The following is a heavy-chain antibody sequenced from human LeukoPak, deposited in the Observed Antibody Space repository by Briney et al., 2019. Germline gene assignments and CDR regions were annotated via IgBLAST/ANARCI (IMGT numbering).Heavy chain of an antibody. D-gene: IGHD2-2*02. CDR1: GNTFTSYD. CDR2: MNPNSGNT. CDR3: ARGSYLIVVPAAILHNWFDP. V-gene: IGHV1-8*01. J-gene: IGHJ5*02. Sequence: ASVKVSCKASGNTFTSYDINWVRQATGQGLEWMGWMNPNSGNTGYAQKFQGRVTMTRNTSISTAYMELSSLRSEDTAVYYCARGSYLIVVPAAILHNWFDPWGQGTLVTVSS.